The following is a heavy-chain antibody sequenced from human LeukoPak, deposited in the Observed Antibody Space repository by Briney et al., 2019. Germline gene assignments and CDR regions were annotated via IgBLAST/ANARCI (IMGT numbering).Heavy chain of an antibody. CDR1: GGSISSGGYY. CDR3: ARRYCSGGSCYPLGFDY. CDR2: INHSGST. Sequence: SQTLSLTCTVSGGSISSGGYYWSWIRQPPGKGLEWIGEINHSGSTNYNPSLKSRVTISVDTSKNQFSLKLSSVTAADTAVYYCARRYCSGGSCYPLGFDYWGQGTLVTVSS. D-gene: IGHD2-15*01. J-gene: IGHJ4*02. V-gene: IGHV4-30-2*01.